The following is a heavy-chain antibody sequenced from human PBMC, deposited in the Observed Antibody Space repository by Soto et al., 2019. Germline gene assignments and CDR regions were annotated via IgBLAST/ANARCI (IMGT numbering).Heavy chain of an antibody. J-gene: IGHJ4*02. CDR3: AKSLRPSTMTTYYCDY. CDR2: INPSGDIT. Sequence: EEQLLESGGGLVQPGGSLRLSCAASGLTFSRYAMSWVRQAPGKGLEWVSIINPSGDITYYGDSVKGRFTISRDNSKNTLSLQMNSLKAEMTDVYYCAKSLRPSTMTTYYCDYRGQGTLVTVSS. V-gene: IGHV3-23*01. CDR1: GLTFSRYA. D-gene: IGHD4-17*01.